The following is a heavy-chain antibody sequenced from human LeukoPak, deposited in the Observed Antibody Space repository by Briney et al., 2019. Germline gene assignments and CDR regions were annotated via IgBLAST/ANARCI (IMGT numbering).Heavy chain of an antibody. CDR3: AAWGSSSSPLPGMDV. V-gene: IGHV1-46*01. D-gene: IGHD6-13*01. CDR1: GYTFTSYY. J-gene: IGHJ6*02. Sequence: ASVKVSCKASGYTFTSYYMHWVRQAPGQGLEWMGLINPSGGSTSYAQKFQGRVTMTRDTSTSTVYMELSSLRSEDTAVYYCAAWGSSSSPLPGMDVWGQGTTVTVSS. CDR2: INPSGGST.